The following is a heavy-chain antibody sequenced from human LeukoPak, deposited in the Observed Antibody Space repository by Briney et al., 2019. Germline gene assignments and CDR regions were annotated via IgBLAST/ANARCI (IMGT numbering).Heavy chain of an antibody. Sequence: ASVRVSCKASGYTFTNYHIAWVRQAPGQGLEWMGWVSTNDGNTVYAQKLQGRVTMTTDTSTSTAYMELRSLRSDDTAVYYCARDLLNEGNHLDYWGQGTLVTVSS. CDR1: GYTFTNYH. CDR2: VSTNDGNT. CDR3: ARDLLNEGNHLDY. V-gene: IGHV1-18*01. J-gene: IGHJ4*02. D-gene: IGHD4-23*01.